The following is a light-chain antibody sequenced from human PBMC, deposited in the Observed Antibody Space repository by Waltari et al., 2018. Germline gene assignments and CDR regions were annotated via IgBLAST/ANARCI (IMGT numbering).Light chain of an antibody. V-gene: IGKV3-20*01. CDR3: QHYDGLVVT. Sequence: TVFTHSPGPLSLSPRERGTLACRASQSVTSIALSWYQQKPSQAPSLLIYCASRRATGIADRFSGSGSGTDFTLTISRLEPEDFAVYYCQHYDGLVVTFGGGTKVEI. J-gene: IGKJ4*01. CDR1: QSVTSIA. CDR2: CAS.